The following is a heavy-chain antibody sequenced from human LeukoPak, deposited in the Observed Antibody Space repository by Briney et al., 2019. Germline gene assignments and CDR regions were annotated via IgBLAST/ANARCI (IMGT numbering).Heavy chain of an antibody. CDR3: ARDPRTVTIGWYFDL. V-gene: IGHV4-4*07. CDR2: IYTSGST. J-gene: IGHJ2*01. D-gene: IGHD4-17*01. CDR1: GGSISSYY. Sequence: SETLSLTCTVSGGSISSYYWSWIRQPAGKGLEWIGRIYTSGSTSYNPSLKSRVTMSVDTSKNQFSLKLSSVTAADTAVYYCARDPRTVTIGWYFDLWGRGTLVTVSS.